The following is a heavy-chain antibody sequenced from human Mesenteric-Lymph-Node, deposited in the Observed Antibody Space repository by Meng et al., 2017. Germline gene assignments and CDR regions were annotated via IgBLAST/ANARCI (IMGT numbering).Heavy chain of an antibody. V-gene: IGHV4-4*02. CDR1: GLSFTSTTG. CDR2: VFHSGTT. CDR3: AARPVGIQTYYFDS. Sequence: VHLPRSRPEPYKPAGTLSITCAVSGLSFTSTTGWSSVRQTPGKGQLWSRGVFHSGTTNYNPSPINRLSISVDNTKHQFSPNQTSATTADTAVDYYAARPVGIQTYYFDSWGQGTLVTVSS. J-gene: IGHJ4*02. D-gene: IGHD2-21*01.